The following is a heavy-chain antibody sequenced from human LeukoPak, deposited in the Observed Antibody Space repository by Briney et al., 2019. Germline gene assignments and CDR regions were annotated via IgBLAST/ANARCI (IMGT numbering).Heavy chain of an antibody. CDR1: SGSISSGDYY. CDR2: TYYSGST. D-gene: IGHD3-22*01. V-gene: IGHV4-30-4*01. J-gene: IGHJ5*02. CDR3: ARPYYYDSRIDP. Sequence: SETLSLTCTVSSGSISSGDYYWSWIRQPPGKGLEWIGYTYYSGSTYYNPSLKSRATISVDTSKNQFSLKLTSVTAADTAVYYCARPYYYDSRIDPWGQGTLVTVSS.